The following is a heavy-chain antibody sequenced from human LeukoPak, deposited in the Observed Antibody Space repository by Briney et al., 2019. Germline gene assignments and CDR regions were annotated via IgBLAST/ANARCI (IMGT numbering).Heavy chain of an antibody. CDR2: ISSSSSTI. CDR3: ARGGRYYDSSGQQSSLDY. J-gene: IGHJ4*02. V-gene: IGHV3-48*01. CDR1: GFTFSTYG. Sequence: GGSLRLSCVASGFTFSTYGMSWVRQAPGKGLEWVSYISSSSSTIYYADSVKGRFTISRDNAKNSLYLQMNSLRAEDTAVYYCARGGRYYDSSGQQSSLDYWGQGTLVTVSS. D-gene: IGHD3-22*01.